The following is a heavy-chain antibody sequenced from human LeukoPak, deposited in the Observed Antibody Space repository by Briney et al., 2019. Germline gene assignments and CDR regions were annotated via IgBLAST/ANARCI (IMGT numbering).Heavy chain of an antibody. CDR1: GGSISSYY. J-gene: IGHJ6*02. CDR2: IYTSGST. CDR3: ARDSRSSWYSSYYYYGMDV. D-gene: IGHD6-13*01. V-gene: IGHV4-4*07. Sequence: SETLSLTCTVSGGSISSYYWSWIRRPAGKGLEWIGRIYTSGSTNYNPSLKSRVTMSVDTSKNQFSLKLSSVTAADTAVYYCARDSRSSWYSSYYYYGMDVWGQGTTVTVSS.